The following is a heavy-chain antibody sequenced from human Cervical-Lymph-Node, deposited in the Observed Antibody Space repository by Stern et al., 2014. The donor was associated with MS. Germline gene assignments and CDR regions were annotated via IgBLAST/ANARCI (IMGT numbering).Heavy chain of an antibody. J-gene: IGHJ3*02. D-gene: IGHD2-15*01. CDR2: IIAYNGNT. Sequence: VHLVESGAEVKKPGASVKVSCKASGYTFTNYGISWVRQAPGQGLEWMGWIIAYNGNTHYAQKLQARVTMTTATSTSTAYMELRSLRSDDTAVYYCARGLLGSENAFDIWGQGTMVTVSS. CDR3: ARGLLGSENAFDI. CDR1: GYTFTNYG. V-gene: IGHV1-18*01.